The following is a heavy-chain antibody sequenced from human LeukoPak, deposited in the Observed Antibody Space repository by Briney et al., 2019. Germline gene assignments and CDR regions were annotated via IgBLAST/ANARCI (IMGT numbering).Heavy chain of an antibody. Sequence: PGESLKISCKGSGYAFPNYWIGWVRQMPGIGLEWMGIIYPGDSDTRYSPSFQGQVTISADKSISTAYLQWSSLKASDTAMYYCARTIYGEGWFDPWGQGTLVTVSS. CDR1: GYAFPNYW. J-gene: IGHJ5*02. V-gene: IGHV5-51*01. CDR3: ARTIYGEGWFDP. CDR2: IYPGDSDT. D-gene: IGHD4-17*01.